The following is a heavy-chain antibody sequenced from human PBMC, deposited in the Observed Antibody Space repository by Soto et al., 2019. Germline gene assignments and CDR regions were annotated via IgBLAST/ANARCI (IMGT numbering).Heavy chain of an antibody. CDR1: GFTFSSYA. CDR2: ISYDGSNK. V-gene: IGHV3-30-3*01. Sequence: GGSLRLSCAASGFTFSSYAMHWVRQAPGKGLEWVSVISYDGSNKYYADSVKGRFTISRDNSKNTLYLQMNSLRAEDKAVYYCARDPTRGVVVVVAAYYYYYGMDVWGQGTTVTVSS. CDR3: ARDPTRGVVVVVAAYYYYYGMDV. J-gene: IGHJ6*02. D-gene: IGHD2-15*01.